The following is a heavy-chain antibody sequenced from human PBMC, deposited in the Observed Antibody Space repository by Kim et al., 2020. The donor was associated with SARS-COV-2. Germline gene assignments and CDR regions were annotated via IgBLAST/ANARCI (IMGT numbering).Heavy chain of an antibody. Sequence: GGSLRLSCAASGFTFSSYGMHWVRQAPGKGLEWVAVIWYDGSNKYYADSVKGRFTISRDNSKNTLYLQMNSLRAEDTAVYYCARDPTVTAYSSYYYGMDVWRQGTTVTVSS. CDR2: IWYDGSNK. J-gene: IGHJ6*02. D-gene: IGHD4-17*01. V-gene: IGHV3-33*01. CDR3: ARDPTVTAYSSYYYGMDV. CDR1: GFTFSSYG.